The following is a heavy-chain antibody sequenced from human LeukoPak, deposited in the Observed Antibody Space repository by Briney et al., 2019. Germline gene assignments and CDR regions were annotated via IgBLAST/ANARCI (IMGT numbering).Heavy chain of an antibody. Sequence: PSETLSLTCAVSGYSISSGYYWGWIRQPPGKGLEWIGSIRHSGSTYYNPSLKSRVTISVDTSKNQFSLKLSSVTAADTAVYYCARPLYSSSSGFDYWGQGTLVTVSS. D-gene: IGHD6-6*01. CDR2: IRHSGST. V-gene: IGHV4-38-2*01. CDR1: GYSISSGYY. J-gene: IGHJ4*02. CDR3: ARPLYSSSSGFDY.